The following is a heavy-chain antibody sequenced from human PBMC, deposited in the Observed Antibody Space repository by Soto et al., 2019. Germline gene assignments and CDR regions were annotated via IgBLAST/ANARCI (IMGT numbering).Heavy chain of an antibody. CDR3: ARLVASETGYGMDV. Sequence: EVQLVESGGGLVQPGGSLRLSCAASGFTFSSYWMHWVRQAPGKGLEWVSSITGSSSYIFYADSVKGRFTISRDNAKNTVYLQVNSLRAEDTGVYYCARLVASETGYGMDVWGQGTTVTVSS. CDR1: GFTFSSYW. J-gene: IGHJ6*02. V-gene: IGHV3-21*06. CDR2: ITGSSSYI. D-gene: IGHD3-9*01.